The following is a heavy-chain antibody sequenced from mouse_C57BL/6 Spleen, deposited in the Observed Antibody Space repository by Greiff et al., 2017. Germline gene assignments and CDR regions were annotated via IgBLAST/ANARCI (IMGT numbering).Heavy chain of an antibody. V-gene: IGHV3-8*01. CDR2: ISYSGST. CDR1: GYSITSDY. CDR3: ARWSGYYDYDGGYFDY. D-gene: IGHD2-4*01. Sequence: EVQLVESGPGLAKPSQTLSLTCSVTGYSITSDYWNWIRKFPGNKLEYMGYISYSGSTYYNPSLKSRISITRDTSKTQYYLQLNSVNTEDTATDDCARWSGYYDYDGGYFDYWGQGTTLTVSS. J-gene: IGHJ2*01.